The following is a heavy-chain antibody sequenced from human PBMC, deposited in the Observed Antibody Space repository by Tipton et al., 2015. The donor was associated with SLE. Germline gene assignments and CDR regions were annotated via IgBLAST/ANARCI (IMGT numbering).Heavy chain of an antibody. V-gene: IGHV3-15*01. CDR1: GFTFSNAW. D-gene: IGHD2-21*01. CDR3: TTGGSHCGGDCHPDY. J-gene: IGHJ4*02. CDR2: IKSKTDGGTT. Sequence: LRLSCAASGFTFSNAWMSWVRQAPGKGLEWVGRIKSKTDGGTTDYAAPVKGRFTISRDDSKNTLYLQMNSLKTEDTAVYYCTTGGSHCGGDCHPDYWGQGTLVTVSS.